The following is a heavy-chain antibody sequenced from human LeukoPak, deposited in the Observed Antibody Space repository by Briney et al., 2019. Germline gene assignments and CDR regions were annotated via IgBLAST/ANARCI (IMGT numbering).Heavy chain of an antibody. CDR1: GLTVSSY. V-gene: IGHV3-66*01. CDR3: ARGRGYPLDAFDI. Sequence: GGSLRLSCAASGLTVSSYMSWVRQAPGKGLEWVSVIYSGGSIYYADSVKGRFTISRDKSKNTLYLQMNSLRAEDTAVYYCARGRGYPLDAFDIWGQGTMVTVSS. J-gene: IGHJ3*02. D-gene: IGHD5-18*01. CDR2: IYSGGSI.